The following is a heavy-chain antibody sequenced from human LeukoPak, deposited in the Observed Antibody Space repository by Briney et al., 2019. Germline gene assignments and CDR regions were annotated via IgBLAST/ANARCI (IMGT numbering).Heavy chain of an antibody. V-gene: IGHV4-59*01. CDR3: ARICGGDCNNWFDP. J-gene: IGHJ5*02. CDR2: IYYSGST. D-gene: IGHD2-21*02. CDR1: GGSISSYY. Sequence: SETLSLTCTVSGGSISSYYWSWIRQPPGKGLEWIGYIYYSGSTNYNPSLKSRVTISVDTSKSQFSLKLSSVTAADTAVYYCARICGGDCNNWFDPWGQGTLVTVSS.